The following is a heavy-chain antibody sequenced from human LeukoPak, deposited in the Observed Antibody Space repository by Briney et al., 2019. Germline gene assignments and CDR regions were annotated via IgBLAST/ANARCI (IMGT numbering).Heavy chain of an antibody. Sequence: PGGSLRLSCAASGFTFSSYAMHWVRQAPGKGLEWVAVISYDGSNKYYADSVKGRFTISRDNSKNTLYLQMNSLRAEDTAVYYCARDLEMGRFDPWGQGTLVTVSS. CDR3: ARDLEMGRFDP. CDR1: GFTFSSYA. J-gene: IGHJ5*02. CDR2: ISYDGSNK. D-gene: IGHD5-24*01. V-gene: IGHV3-30-3*01.